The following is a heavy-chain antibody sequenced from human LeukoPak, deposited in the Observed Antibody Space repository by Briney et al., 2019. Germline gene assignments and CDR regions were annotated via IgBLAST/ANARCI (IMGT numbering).Heavy chain of an antibody. D-gene: IGHD6-13*01. Sequence: PSETLSLTCTVSGGSISSYYWSWIRQPPGKGLEWIGYIYYSGSTNYNPSLKSRVPISVDTSKNQFSLKLSSVTAADTAVYYCARAIRYSSSWYPFDYRGQGTLVTVSS. CDR3: ARAIRYSSSWYPFDY. CDR2: IYYSGST. CDR1: GGSISSYY. J-gene: IGHJ4*02. V-gene: IGHV4-59*01.